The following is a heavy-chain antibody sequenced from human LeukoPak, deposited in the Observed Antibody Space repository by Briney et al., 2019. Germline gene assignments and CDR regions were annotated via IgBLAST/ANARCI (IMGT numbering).Heavy chain of an antibody. CDR3: ARVRGTALTAYPGYFDY. V-gene: IGHV1-18*04. CDR1: GYTFTSYG. J-gene: IGHJ4*02. CDR2: ISIYTGNI. D-gene: IGHD2-21*02. Sequence: GASVKVSCKASGYTFTSYGISWVRQAPGQGPEWMGWISIYTGNIKYGEKFQGRATMTRDTSTSTAYMEVRSLTSDDTAVYYCARVRGTALTAYPGYFDYWGQGTLVTVSS.